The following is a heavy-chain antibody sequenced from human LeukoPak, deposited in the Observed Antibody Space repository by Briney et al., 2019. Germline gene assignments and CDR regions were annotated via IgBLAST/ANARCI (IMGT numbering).Heavy chain of an antibody. Sequence: GGSLRLSCAASGFTFSSYAMSWVRQAPGKGLEWVSGISGSGDNTYYADSVKGRFTISRGNSKNTLYLQMNSLRAEDTAVYYCAKGVDYYGSGSYQDYFDYWGQGTLVTVSS. D-gene: IGHD3-10*01. V-gene: IGHV3-23*01. CDR3: AKGVDYYGSGSYQDYFDY. CDR2: ISGSGDNT. J-gene: IGHJ4*02. CDR1: GFTFSSYA.